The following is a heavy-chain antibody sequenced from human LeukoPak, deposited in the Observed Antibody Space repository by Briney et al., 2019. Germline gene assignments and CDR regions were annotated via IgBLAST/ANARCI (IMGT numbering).Heavy chain of an antibody. CDR3: ARQGSYNDYYYCGMDV. Sequence: GESLKISCKGSGYSFTSYWIGWVRQMPGKGLEWMGIIYPGDSDTRYSPSFQGQVTISADKSISTAYLQWSSLKASDTAMYYCARQGSYNDYYYCGMDVWGQGTTVTVSS. V-gene: IGHV5-51*01. D-gene: IGHD1-1*01. CDR1: GYSFTSYW. J-gene: IGHJ6*02. CDR2: IYPGDSDT.